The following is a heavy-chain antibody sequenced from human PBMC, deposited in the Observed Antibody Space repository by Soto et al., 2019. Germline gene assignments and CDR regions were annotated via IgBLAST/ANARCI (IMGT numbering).Heavy chain of an antibody. CDR3: VKETSSSWYHGPPDY. Sequence: GGSLRLSCSASGFTFSSYAMHWFRQAPGKGLEYVSAISSNGGSTYYADSVKGRFTISRDNSKNTLYLQMSSLRAEDTAVYYCVKETSSSWYHGPPDYWGQGTLVTVSS. V-gene: IGHV3-64D*06. CDR2: ISSNGGST. D-gene: IGHD6-13*01. J-gene: IGHJ4*02. CDR1: GFTFSSYA.